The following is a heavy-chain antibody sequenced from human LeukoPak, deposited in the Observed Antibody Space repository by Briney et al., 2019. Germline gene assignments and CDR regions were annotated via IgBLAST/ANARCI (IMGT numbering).Heavy chain of an antibody. V-gene: IGHV3-72*01. D-gene: IGHD6-13*01. CDR2: SRNKANSYTT. CDR1: GFTFSDHY. J-gene: IGHJ4*02. Sequence: GGSLRLSCAASGFTFSDHYIDWVRQAPGKGLEWVGRSRNKANSYTTSYAASVKGRFTISRDDSKNPLYLQMNSLKTEDTAVYYCTRIAAVGTHFDYWGQGTLVTVSS. CDR3: TRIAAVGTHFDY.